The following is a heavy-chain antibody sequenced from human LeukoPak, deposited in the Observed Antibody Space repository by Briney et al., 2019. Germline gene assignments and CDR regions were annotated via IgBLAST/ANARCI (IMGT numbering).Heavy chain of an antibody. CDR3: VRDRDWGFDY. V-gene: IGHV3-48*01. CDR2: IDTGTSTI. Sequence: GGSLRLSCAASGFTFSTYSMNWVRQAPGKGLEWVSYIDTGTSTIYYADSVKGRFTISKDNSKNTLYLQMNSLRAEDTAVYYCVRDRDWGFDYWGQGTLVTVSS. CDR1: GFTFSTYS. J-gene: IGHJ4*02. D-gene: IGHD3/OR15-3a*01.